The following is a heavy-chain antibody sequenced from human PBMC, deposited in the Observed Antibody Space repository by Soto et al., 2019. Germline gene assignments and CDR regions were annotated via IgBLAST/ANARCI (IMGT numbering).Heavy chain of an antibody. CDR3: AREGSCWYDNYYFGMDV. D-gene: IGHD6-19*01. J-gene: IGHJ6*02. CDR1: GGTFSSYA. V-gene: IGHV1-69*12. CDR2: IIPIFGTA. Sequence: QVQLVQSGAEVKKPGSSVKVSCKASGGTFSSYAISWVRQAPGQGLEWMGGIIPIFGTANYAQKFQGRVTVTADESTSTAHMELSSLRSEDMAGYYGAREGSCWYDNYYFGMDVWGQGTTVTVSS.